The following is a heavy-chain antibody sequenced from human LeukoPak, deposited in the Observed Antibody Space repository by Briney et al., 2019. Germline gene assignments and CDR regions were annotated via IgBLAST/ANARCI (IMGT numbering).Heavy chain of an antibody. CDR1: GFTFSSYA. D-gene: IGHD6-25*01. Sequence: GGSLRLSCAASGFTFSSYAIHWVRQAPGKGLEWVAVISYDGSNKYYADSVKGRFTISRDNSKNTLYLQMNSLRAEDTAVYYCAKDRTLTGRAANAFDIWGQGTMVTVSS. J-gene: IGHJ3*02. CDR2: ISYDGSNK. V-gene: IGHV3-30-3*01. CDR3: AKDRTLTGRAANAFDI.